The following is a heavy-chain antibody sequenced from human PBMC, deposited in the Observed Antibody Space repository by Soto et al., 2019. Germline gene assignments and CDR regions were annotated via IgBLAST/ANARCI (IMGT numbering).Heavy chain of an antibody. CDR2: ISGSGATT. J-gene: IGHJ4*02. CDR3: AKSFSSTWYDYFDY. D-gene: IGHD6-13*01. CDR1: GITFIADA. Sequence: GNSLRLSYADSGITFIADAMSWVRKAPGKGLEWVSAISGSGATTYYADSVKGRFTISRDKSKNTLYLQMNSLRAEDTALYYCAKSFSSTWYDYFDYWGQGSLVTVSS. V-gene: IGHV3-23*01.